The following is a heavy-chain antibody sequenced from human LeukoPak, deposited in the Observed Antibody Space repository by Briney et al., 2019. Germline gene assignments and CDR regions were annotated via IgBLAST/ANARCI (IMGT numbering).Heavy chain of an antibody. Sequence: GETLKISCKASGYSFTNYWIGWVRQMPGKGLEWMAIIYPGDSDTRYNPSFQGQVTISADKSISTAYLQWSSLKASDTAMYYCATYNWGFYYFDYWGQGTLVTVSS. CDR1: GYSFTNYW. D-gene: IGHD1-1*01. J-gene: IGHJ4*02. CDR3: ATYNWGFYYFDY. CDR2: IYPGDSDT. V-gene: IGHV5-51*01.